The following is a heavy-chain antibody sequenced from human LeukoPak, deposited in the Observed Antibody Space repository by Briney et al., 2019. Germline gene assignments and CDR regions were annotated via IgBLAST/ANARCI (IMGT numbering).Heavy chain of an antibody. CDR2: ISYDGSNK. D-gene: IGHD3-22*01. CDR1: GFTFSSYA. CDR3: ARDHDSSGYSDYYYFDY. Sequence: PGRSLRLSCAASGFTFSSYAMHWVRQAPGKGLEWVAVISYDGSNKYYTDSVKGRFTISRDNSKNTLYLQMNSLRAEDTAVYYCARDHDSSGYSDYYYFDYWGQGTLVTVSS. V-gene: IGHV3-30-3*01. J-gene: IGHJ4*02.